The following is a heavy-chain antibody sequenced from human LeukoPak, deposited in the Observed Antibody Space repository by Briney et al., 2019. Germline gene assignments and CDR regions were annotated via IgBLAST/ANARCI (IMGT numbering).Heavy chain of an antibody. Sequence: PGGSLRLSCAASGFTFSSYAMSWVRQAPGKGLEWVSAISGSGGSTYYADSVKGRFTISRDNSKNTLYLQMNSLRAEDTAVYYCAKPEDGGSGYYHDAFDIWGQGTMVTGSS. CDR1: GFTFSSYA. J-gene: IGHJ3*02. D-gene: IGHD3-22*01. V-gene: IGHV3-23*01. CDR2: ISGSGGST. CDR3: AKPEDGGSGYYHDAFDI.